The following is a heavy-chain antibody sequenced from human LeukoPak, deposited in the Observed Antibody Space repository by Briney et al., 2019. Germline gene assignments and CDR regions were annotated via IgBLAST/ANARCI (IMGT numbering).Heavy chain of an antibody. Sequence: ASVKVSCKASGYTFTSYTIHWVRQAPGQRLEWMGWINAGNGNTKYSQEFQGRVTITRDTSASTAYMELSSLRSEDMAVYYCAREFPGDAFDIWGQGTMVTVSS. CDR3: AREFPGDAFDI. V-gene: IGHV1-3*03. CDR1: GYTFTSYT. J-gene: IGHJ3*02. D-gene: IGHD7-27*01. CDR2: INAGNGNT.